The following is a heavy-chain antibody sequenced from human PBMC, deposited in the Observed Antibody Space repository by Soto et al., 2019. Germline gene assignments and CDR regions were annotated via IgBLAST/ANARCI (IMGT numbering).Heavy chain of an antibody. CDR1: GFTFSSYA. CDR2: ISGSGGST. V-gene: IGHV3-23*01. J-gene: IGHJ6*02. D-gene: IGHD1-26*01. CDR3: AKEGGSYDYYYYGMDV. Sequence: VGSLRLSCAASGFTFSSYAMSWVRQAPGKGLEWVSAISGSGGSTYYADSVKGRFTISRDNSKNTLYLQMNSLRAEDTAVYYCAKEGGSYDYYYYGMDVWGQGTTVTVSS.